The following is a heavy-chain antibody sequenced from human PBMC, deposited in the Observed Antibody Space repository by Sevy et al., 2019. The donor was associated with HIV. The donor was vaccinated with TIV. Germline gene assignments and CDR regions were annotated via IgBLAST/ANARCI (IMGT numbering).Heavy chain of an antibody. CDR3: ARRPYGSSHYFAY. Sequence: SETLSLTCSVSGDSITSSSYYWGWIRQPPGKGLEWIGIIYYRGNTYYNPSLKSRVTIFVDTSKNHFSLKLTSVTAADTAFYYCARRPYGSSHYFAYWGQGTLVTVSS. CDR2: IYYRGNT. D-gene: IGHD6-13*01. CDR1: GDSITSSSYY. J-gene: IGHJ4*02. V-gene: IGHV4-39*02.